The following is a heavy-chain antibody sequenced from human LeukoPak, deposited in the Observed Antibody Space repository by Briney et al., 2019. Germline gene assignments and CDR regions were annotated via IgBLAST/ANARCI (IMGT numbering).Heavy chain of an antibody. CDR1: GYSISSGYY. D-gene: IGHD2-2*01. CDR2: IYHSGST. J-gene: IGHJ4*02. V-gene: IGHV4-38-2*02. Sequence: SETLSLTCTVSGYSISSGYYWGWIRQPPGKGLEWIGSIYHSGSTYYNPSLKSRVTISVDTSKTRFSLKLSSVTAADTAVYYCARSPVRCSSTTCFGFYFDYWGQGTLVTVSS. CDR3: ARSPVRCSSTTCFGFYFDY.